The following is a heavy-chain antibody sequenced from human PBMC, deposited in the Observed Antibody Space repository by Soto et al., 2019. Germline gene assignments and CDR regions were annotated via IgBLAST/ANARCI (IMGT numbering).Heavy chain of an antibody. D-gene: IGHD6-6*01. Sequence: GSLRLSCAASGFTFSSYSMNWVRQAPGKGLEWVSSISSSSSYIYYADSVKGRFTISRDNAKNSLYLQMNSLRAEDTAVYYCARAGMVSYSTSYMDVWGKGTTVTVSS. CDR3: ARAGMVSYSTSYMDV. CDR1: GFTFSSYS. CDR2: ISSSSSYI. V-gene: IGHV3-21*01. J-gene: IGHJ6*03.